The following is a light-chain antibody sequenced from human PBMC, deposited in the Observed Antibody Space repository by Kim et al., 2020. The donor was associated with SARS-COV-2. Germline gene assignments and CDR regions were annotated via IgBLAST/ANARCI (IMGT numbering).Light chain of an antibody. V-gene: IGKV3-11*01. CDR1: QSVSSY. CDR2: DAS. Sequence: VSPGERATLSCRASQSVSSYLAWYQQKPGQAPRLLIYDASNRATGIPARFSGSGSGTDFTLTISSLEPEDFAVYYCQQRSNWPGTFGQGTKVDIK. J-gene: IGKJ1*01. CDR3: QQRSNWPGT.